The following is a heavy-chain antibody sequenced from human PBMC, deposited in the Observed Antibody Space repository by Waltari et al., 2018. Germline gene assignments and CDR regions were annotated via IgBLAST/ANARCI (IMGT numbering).Heavy chain of an antibody. CDR3: ARMGAGRAPDY. D-gene: IGHD3-16*01. CDR2: IKPDGSGK. Sequence: EVQLVASGGGLVQPGGSLRLPWAASGFSFSCCWITWFRQGPGTGLEWVATIKPDGSGKFYVDSVKGRFSISRDNAKNSLYLQMNSLGAEDTAIFYCARMGAGRAPDYWGQGTLVTVSS. CDR1: GFSFSCCW. V-gene: IGHV3-7*03. J-gene: IGHJ4*02.